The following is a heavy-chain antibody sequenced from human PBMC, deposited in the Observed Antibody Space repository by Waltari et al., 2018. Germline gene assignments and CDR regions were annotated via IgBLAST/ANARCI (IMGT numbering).Heavy chain of an antibody. CDR2: IYWNDDK. D-gene: IGHD3-10*01. CDR1: GFSLSTSGVG. J-gene: IGHJ3*02. CDR3: AHTAESRGAMENAFDI. Sequence: QITLKESGPTLVKPTQTLTLTCTFSGFSLSTSGVGVGWIRQPPGKALEWLALIYWNDDKRYSPSRKSRLTSTKETSKNQVVLTMTNMDPVDTATYYCAHTAESRGAMENAFDIWGQVTMVTVSS. V-gene: IGHV2-5*01.